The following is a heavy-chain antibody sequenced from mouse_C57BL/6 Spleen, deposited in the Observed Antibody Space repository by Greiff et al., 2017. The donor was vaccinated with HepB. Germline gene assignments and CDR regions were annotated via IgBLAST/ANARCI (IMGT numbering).Heavy chain of an antibody. CDR2: INPSTGGT. D-gene: IGHD2-4*01. CDR1: GYSFTGYY. Sequence: VQLKESGPELVKPGASVKISCKASGYSFTGYYMNWVKQSPEKSLEWIGEINPSTGGTTYNQKFKAKATLTVDKSSSTAYMQLKSLTSEDSAVYYCASLYDYDEGAYYFDYWGQGTTLTVSS. CDR3: ASLYDYDEGAYYFDY. J-gene: IGHJ2*01. V-gene: IGHV1-42*01.